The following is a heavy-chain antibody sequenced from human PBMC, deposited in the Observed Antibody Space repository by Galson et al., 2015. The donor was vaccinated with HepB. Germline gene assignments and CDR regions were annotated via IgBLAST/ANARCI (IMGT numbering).Heavy chain of an antibody. D-gene: IGHD3-10*01. CDR3: ARDWRYYGSGGVGMDV. J-gene: IGHJ6*02. CDR2: ISSSSSTI. V-gene: IGHV3-48*04. Sequence: SLRLSCAASGFTFSSYSMNWVRQAPGKGLEWVSYISSSSSTIYYADSVKGRFTISRDNAKNSLYLQMNSLRAEDTAVYYCARDWRYYGSGGVGMDVWGQGTTVTVSS. CDR1: GFTFSSYS.